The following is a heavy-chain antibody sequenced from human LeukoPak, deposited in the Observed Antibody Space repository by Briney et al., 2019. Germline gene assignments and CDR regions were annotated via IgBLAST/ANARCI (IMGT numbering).Heavy chain of an antibody. CDR3: ARSPPSEYTPYYFDF. CDR1: GFTFNSHA. V-gene: IGHV3-23*01. J-gene: IGHJ4*02. D-gene: IGHD1-1*01. Sequence: GGSLRLSCAAYGFTFNSHAMSWVRQIPGKGLEWVSSVTADGTNTHFADSVKGRFTISRDNSKNTLYLQMNTLRPEDTAIYYCARSPPSEYTPYYFDFWGQGALVTVSS. CDR2: VTADGTNT.